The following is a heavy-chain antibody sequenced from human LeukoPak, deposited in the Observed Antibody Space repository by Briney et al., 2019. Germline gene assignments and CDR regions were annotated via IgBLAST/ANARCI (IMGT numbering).Heavy chain of an antibody. CDR1: GFTFSSYS. V-gene: IGHV3-21*01. CDR3: ARDWYSGYDGDLDY. J-gene: IGHJ4*02. CDR2: ISSSSSYI. D-gene: IGHD5-12*01. Sequence: PGGSLRLSCAASGFTFSSYSMNWVRQAPGKGLEWVSSISSSSSYIYYADSVKGRFTISRDNAKNSLYLQMNSLRAEDTAVYYCARDWYSGYDGDLDYWGQGTLVTVSS.